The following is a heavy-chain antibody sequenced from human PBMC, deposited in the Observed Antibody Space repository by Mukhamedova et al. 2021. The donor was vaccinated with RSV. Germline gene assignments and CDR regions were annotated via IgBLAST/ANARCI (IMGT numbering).Heavy chain of an antibody. D-gene: IGHD2-15*01. CDR2: VDPADSFT. V-gene: IGHV5-10-1*01. Sequence: VRQVPGKGLEWMAKVDPADSFTNYHPSFQGHITISADRSTATAFLRWSSLKASDSAMYYCVRGVGSEIDLWAQGTMVTGSS. CDR3: VRGVGSEIDL. J-gene: IGHJ5*02.